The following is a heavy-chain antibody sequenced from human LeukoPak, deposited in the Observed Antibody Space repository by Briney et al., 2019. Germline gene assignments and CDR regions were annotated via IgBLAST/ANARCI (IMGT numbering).Heavy chain of an antibody. CDR1: GGSLSSYY. CDR2: IYYSGST. J-gene: IGHJ6*02. CDR3: ARDYRGTIFGVVRYYYYGMDV. D-gene: IGHD3-3*01. V-gene: IGHV4-59*01. Sequence: PSETLSLTCTVSGGSLSSYYWSWIRQPPGKGLEWIGYIYYSGSTNYNPSLKSRVTISVDTSKNQFSLKLSSVTAADTAVYYCARDYRGTIFGVVRYYYYGMDVWGQGTTVTVSS.